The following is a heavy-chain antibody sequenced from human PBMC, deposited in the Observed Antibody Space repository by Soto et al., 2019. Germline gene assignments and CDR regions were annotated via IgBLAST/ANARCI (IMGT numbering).Heavy chain of an antibody. CDR2: IWYDGSNK. CDR3: ARMCYYDSSGTYYFDY. D-gene: IGHD3-22*01. J-gene: IGHJ4*02. CDR1: GFTFSSYG. Sequence: QVQLVESGGGVVQPGRSLRLSCAASGFTFSSYGMHWVRQAPGKGLEWVAVIWYDGSNKYYADSVKGRFTISRDNSKNTLYLQMNSLRAEDTAVYYCARMCYYDSSGTYYFDYWGQGTLVTVSS. V-gene: IGHV3-33*01.